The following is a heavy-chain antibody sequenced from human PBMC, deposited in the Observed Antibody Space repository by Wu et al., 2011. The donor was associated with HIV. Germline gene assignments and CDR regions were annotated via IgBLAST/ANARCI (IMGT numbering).Heavy chain of an antibody. D-gene: IGHD5/OR15-5a*01. CDR2: IIPMFGTA. Sequence: QVQLVQSGTEVKKPGSSVRVSCKASGGSFDTFGISWVRQAPGQGLEWMGGIIPMFGTAKYAQKFQGRVTITTDESTSTAYMELSSLRSEDTAIYYCARSPFVSTMGYFDYWGQGTLVTVSS. CDR1: GGSFDTFG. CDR3: ARSPFVSTMGYFDY. V-gene: IGHV1-69*05. J-gene: IGHJ4*02.